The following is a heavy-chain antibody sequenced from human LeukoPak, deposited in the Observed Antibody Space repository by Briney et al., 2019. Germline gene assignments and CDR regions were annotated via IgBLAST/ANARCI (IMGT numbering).Heavy chain of an antibody. J-gene: IGHJ4*02. Sequence: ASVKVSCKTSGYTLTGYYIHWVRQAPGQGLEWMGWINPNSGGTNYAQNLQGRVTMTTDTSTSTAYMELRSLRSDDTAVYYCARGIIGYYFDYWGQGTLVTVSS. CDR1: GYTLTGYY. V-gene: IGHV1-2*02. D-gene: IGHD2-15*01. CDR3: ARGIIGYYFDY. CDR2: INPNSGGT.